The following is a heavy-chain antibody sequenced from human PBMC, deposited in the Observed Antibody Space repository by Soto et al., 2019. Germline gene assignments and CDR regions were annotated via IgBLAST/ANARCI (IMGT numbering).Heavy chain of an antibody. CDR3: ARDRKKAARSRVYYGMDV. V-gene: IGHV4-61*01. J-gene: IGHJ6*02. CDR1: GGSVSSGSYY. Sequence: PSETLSLTCTVSGGSVSSGSYYWSWIRQPPGKGLEWIGYIYYSGSTNYNPSLKIRVTISVDTSKNQFSLKLSSVTAADTAVYYCARDRKKAARSRVYYGMDVWCPGTTVTVFS. D-gene: IGHD6-6*01. CDR2: IYYSGST.